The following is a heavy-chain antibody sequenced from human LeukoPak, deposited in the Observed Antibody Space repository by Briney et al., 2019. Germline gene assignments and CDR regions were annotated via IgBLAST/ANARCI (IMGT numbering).Heavy chain of an antibody. J-gene: IGHJ4*02. CDR3: AREDGDYGGGVDY. V-gene: IGHV4-31*03. D-gene: IGHD4-17*01. CDR1: GGSISSGGYY. Sequence: SETRSLTCTVSGGSISSGGYYWSWIRQHPGKGLEWIGYIYYSGSTYYNPSLKSRVTISVDTSKNQFSLKLSSVTAADTAVYYCAREDGDYGGGVDYWGQGTLVTVSS. CDR2: IYYSGST.